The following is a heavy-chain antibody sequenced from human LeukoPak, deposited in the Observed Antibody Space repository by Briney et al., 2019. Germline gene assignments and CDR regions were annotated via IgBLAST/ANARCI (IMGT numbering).Heavy chain of an antibody. V-gene: IGHV4-59*01. CDR1: GGSIRSYY. CDR3: ARAPGGYGSGSRGAFDI. CDR2: IYYSGST. D-gene: IGHD3-10*01. Sequence: KTSETLSLTCTVSGGSIRSYYWSWIRQPPGKGLEWIGYIYYSGSTNYNPSLKGRVTISVDASKNQFSLKLTSVTAADTAVYYCARAPGGYGSGSRGAFDIWGQGTMVTVSS. J-gene: IGHJ3*02.